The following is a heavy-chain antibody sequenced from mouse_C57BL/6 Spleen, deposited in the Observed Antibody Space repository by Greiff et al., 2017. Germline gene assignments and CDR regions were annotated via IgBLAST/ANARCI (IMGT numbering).Heavy chain of an antibody. CDR1: GYSITSGYY. CDR3: AREGDYDPFAY. D-gene: IGHD2-4*01. Sequence: EVQLVESGPGLVKPSQSLSLTCSVTGYSITSGYYWNWFRQFPGNKLEWMGYISYDGSNKYNPSLKNRISITRDTSKNQFFLKLNSVTTEDTATYYCAREGDYDPFAYWGQGTLVTVSA. V-gene: IGHV3-6*01. J-gene: IGHJ3*01. CDR2: ISYDGSN.